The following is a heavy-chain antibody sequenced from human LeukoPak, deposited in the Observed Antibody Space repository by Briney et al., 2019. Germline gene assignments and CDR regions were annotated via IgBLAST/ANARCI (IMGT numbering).Heavy chain of an antibody. Sequence: GGSLRLSCAASGFTFGSWNMNWVRQAPGKGLEWVSYISSRSDTIYYADSVKGRFTISRDNAKNSLYLQMNSLRAEDTAVYYCARGSGGDYNFDYWGQGTLVTVSS. CDR2: ISSRSDTI. CDR1: GFTFGSWN. CDR3: ARGSGGDYNFDY. V-gene: IGHV3-48*04. D-gene: IGHD2-21*02. J-gene: IGHJ4*02.